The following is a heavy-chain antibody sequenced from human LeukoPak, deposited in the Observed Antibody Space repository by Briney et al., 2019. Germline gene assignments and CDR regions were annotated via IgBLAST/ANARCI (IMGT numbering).Heavy chain of an antibody. CDR2: IYHSGST. V-gene: IGHV4-38-2*01. Sequence: SETLSLTCAVSGYSISSGYYWGWIRQPPGKGLEWIGSIYHSGSTYYNPSLKSRVTISVDTSKNQFSLKLSSVTAADTAVYYCARGVTYDSSGFTWVYYFDYWGQGTLVTVSS. CDR3: ARGVTYDSSGFTWVYYFDY. CDR1: GYSISSGYY. J-gene: IGHJ4*02. D-gene: IGHD3-22*01.